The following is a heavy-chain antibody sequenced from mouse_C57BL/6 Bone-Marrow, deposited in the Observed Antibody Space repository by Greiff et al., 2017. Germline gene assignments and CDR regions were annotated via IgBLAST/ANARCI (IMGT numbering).Heavy chain of an antibody. CDR1: GYTFTSYW. D-gene: IGHD1-1*01. CDR3: ARNHYGSLSWDY. CDR2: IDPADSYT. Sequence: QVQLQQPGAELVKPGASVKLSCKASGYTFTSYWMQWVKQRPGQGLEWIGEIDPADSYTNYNPKFKGKATLNVDTSSITAYMTLSSLTSEDSAVYYCARNHYGSLSWDYWGQGTTLTVSS. J-gene: IGHJ2*01. V-gene: IGHV1-50*01.